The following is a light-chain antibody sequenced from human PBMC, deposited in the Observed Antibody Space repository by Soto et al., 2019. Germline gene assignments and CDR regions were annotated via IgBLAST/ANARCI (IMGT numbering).Light chain of an antibody. CDR1: TVAVTNGHY. Sequence: QAVVTQGPSLTVSPGGTVTLTCFSSTVAVTNGHYPYWFQQKPGQAPRTLIYDTTNRHSWTPARFSGSLLGGKAALTLSGAQPEEEADYYRLLSSNASYVLGPATKVTVL. V-gene: IGLV7-46*01. CDR2: DTT. CDR3: LLSSNASYV. J-gene: IGLJ1*01.